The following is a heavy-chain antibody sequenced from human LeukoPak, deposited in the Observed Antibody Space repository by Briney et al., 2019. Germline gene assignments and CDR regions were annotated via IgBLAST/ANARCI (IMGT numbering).Heavy chain of an antibody. CDR1: GFTFSSYG. J-gene: IGHJ3*02. CDR2: IRYDGSKK. V-gene: IGHV3-30*02. D-gene: IGHD3-22*01. CDR3: AKGKRRYYYDSSGYDAFDI. Sequence: PGGSLRLSCAASGFTFSSYGMHWVRQAPGKGLEWVAFIRYDGSKKYYSDSLKGRFTISRDNSKNTLYLQMNSLSAEDTAVYYCAKGKRRYYYDSSGYDAFDIWGQGTMITVSS.